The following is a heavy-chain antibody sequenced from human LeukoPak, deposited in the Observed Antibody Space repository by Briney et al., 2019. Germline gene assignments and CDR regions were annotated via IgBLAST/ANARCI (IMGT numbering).Heavy chain of an antibody. CDR2: IKEDGSEK. J-gene: IGHJ5*02. V-gene: IGHV3-7*03. CDR3: AKSGSSVFWS. Sequence: PGGSLRLSCAASGFTFTNHWMSWVRRAPGKGLEWVANIKEDGSEKYYVDSVKGRFTVSRDNVKISLFLQMNSLRVDDTAVYYCAKSGSSVFWSWGQGTLVTVSS. D-gene: IGHD3-3*02. CDR1: GFTFTNHW.